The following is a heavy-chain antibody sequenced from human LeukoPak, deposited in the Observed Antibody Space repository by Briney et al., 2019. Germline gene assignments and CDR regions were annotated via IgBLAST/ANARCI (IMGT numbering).Heavy chain of an antibody. V-gene: IGHV4-34*01. CDR1: GGSFSGYY. J-gene: IGHJ6*02. CDR3: ARVRLHCSSTSCSYYHYYGMDV. Sequence: SETLSLTCAVYGGSFSGYYWSWIRQPPGKGLEWIGEINHSGSTNYNPSLKSRVTISVDTSKNQFSLKLSSVTAADTAVYYCARVRLHCSSTSCSYYHYYGMDVWGQGTTVTVSS. D-gene: IGHD2-2*01. CDR2: INHSGST.